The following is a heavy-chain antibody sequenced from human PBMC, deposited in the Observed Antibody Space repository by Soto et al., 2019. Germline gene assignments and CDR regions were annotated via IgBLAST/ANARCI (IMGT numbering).Heavy chain of an antibody. Sequence: GGSLRLSCAASGFTFSSYGMHWVRQAPGKGLEWVAVISYDGSNKYYADSVKGRFTISRDNSKNTLYLQMNSLRAEDTAVYYCAKDRLVSGYSYGFDYWGQGTLVTAPQ. CDR1: GFTFSSYG. J-gene: IGHJ4*02. V-gene: IGHV3-30*18. CDR3: AKDRLVSGYSYGFDY. D-gene: IGHD5-18*01. CDR2: ISYDGSNK.